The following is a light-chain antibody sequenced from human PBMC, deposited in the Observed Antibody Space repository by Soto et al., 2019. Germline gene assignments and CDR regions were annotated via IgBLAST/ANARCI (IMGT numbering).Light chain of an antibody. J-gene: IGLJ2*01. Sequence: QSVLTQPPSVSAAPGQKVTISCSGSSSNIGNYYVCWYQHLPGTAPKFLIYENDKRPSGIPDRFSGSKSGTSATLDITGLQTGDEADYYGAAWAGNQRAVVFGGGTQLTVL. CDR3: AAWAGNQRAVV. V-gene: IGLV1-51*02. CDR2: END. CDR1: SSNIGNYY.